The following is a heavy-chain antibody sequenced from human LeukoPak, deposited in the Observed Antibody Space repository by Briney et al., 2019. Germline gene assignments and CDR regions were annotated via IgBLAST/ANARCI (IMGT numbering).Heavy chain of an antibody. Sequence: ASVKVSCKASGYTFTRYYMHWVRQAPGQGVEGMGWINPNSGGTNYAQKFQGRVTMTRDTSISTAYMELSRLRSDDTAVYYCARGYFYDSTSALGYWGQGTLVTVSS. V-gene: IGHV1-2*02. CDR2: INPNSGGT. CDR1: GYTFTRYY. J-gene: IGHJ4*02. CDR3: ARGYFYDSTSALGY. D-gene: IGHD3-22*01.